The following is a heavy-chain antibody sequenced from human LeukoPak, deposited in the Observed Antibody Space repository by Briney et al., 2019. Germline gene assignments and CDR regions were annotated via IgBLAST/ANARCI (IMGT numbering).Heavy chain of an antibody. V-gene: IGHV3-48*01. Sequence: GGSLRLSCAASGFRFSDYSMNWVRQAPGKGLEWISYIGIDSGNTHYADSVKGRFTISGDKAENSLYLQMHSLRVEDTAVYYCARDYKYAFDNWGQGTLVTVSS. J-gene: IGHJ4*02. D-gene: IGHD5-24*01. CDR1: GFRFSDYS. CDR3: ARDYKYAFDN. CDR2: IGIDSGNT.